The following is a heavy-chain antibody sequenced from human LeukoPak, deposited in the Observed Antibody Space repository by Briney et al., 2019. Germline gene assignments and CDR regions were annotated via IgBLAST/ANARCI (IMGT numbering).Heavy chain of an antibody. D-gene: IGHD2-21*02. J-gene: IGHJ4*02. CDR3: AKRLGDPRAFDY. Sequence: HPGGSLRLSCAASGFTFSNYAMSWVRQAPGKGVEWVSGISGTSGTINYAAPVKGRFTISRDNSKNTLYLQMNSLRVDDMAVYYCAKRLGDPRAFDYWGQGTLVTVSS. CDR1: GFTFSNYA. V-gene: IGHV3-23*01. CDR2: ISGTSGTI.